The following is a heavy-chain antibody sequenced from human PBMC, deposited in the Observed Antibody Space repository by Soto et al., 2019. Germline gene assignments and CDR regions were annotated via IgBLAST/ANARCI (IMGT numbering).Heavy chain of an antibody. CDR2: IYYSGST. J-gene: IGHJ4*02. Sequence: SETLSLTCPFSGCSISTYYWSWIRQPPGKGLEWIGYIYYSGSTNYNPSLKSRVTISVDTSKNQISLKLSSVTAADTAVYYCARGNYDFLTGYYIEYFDYWGQGTLVTVSS. D-gene: IGHD3-9*01. CDR1: GCSISTYY. CDR3: ARGNYDFLTGYYIEYFDY. V-gene: IGHV4-59*01.